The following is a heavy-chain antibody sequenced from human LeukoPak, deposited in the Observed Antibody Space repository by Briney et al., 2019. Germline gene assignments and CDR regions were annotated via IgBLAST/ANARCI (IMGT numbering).Heavy chain of an antibody. CDR2: INPSGGST. V-gene: IGHV1-46*01. CDR3: ASGYCSGGCCGTYFDY. J-gene: IGHJ4*02. D-gene: IGHD2-15*01. CDR1: GYTFTSYY. Sequence: ALVKVSSKASGYTFTSYYMHWVRQAPGQGLEWMGIINPSGGSTSYAQKFQGRVTMTRDTSTSTVYMELSSLRSEDTAVYYCASGYCSGGCCGTYFDYWGQGTLVTVSS.